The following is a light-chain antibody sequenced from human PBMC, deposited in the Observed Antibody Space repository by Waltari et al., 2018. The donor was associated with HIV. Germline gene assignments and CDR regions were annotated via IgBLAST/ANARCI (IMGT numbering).Light chain of an antibody. Sequence: DIQMTQSPPSLSASVTDRVTITCRASQGISNHLAWYQQKPGKLPKLLIYAASTLRSGVTSRFSGSGSGTDFTLTISSLQPEDVATYYCQTYDSAPFTFGPGTKVDIK. CDR1: QGISNH. CDR3: QTYDSAPFT. V-gene: IGKV1-27*01. J-gene: IGKJ3*01. CDR2: AAS.